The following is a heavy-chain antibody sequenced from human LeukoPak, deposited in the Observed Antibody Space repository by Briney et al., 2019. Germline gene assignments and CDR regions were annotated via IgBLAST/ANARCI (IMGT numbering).Heavy chain of an antibody. CDR3: AKEYYYGSGSYLFDY. CDR1: GFTFSSYA. J-gene: IGHJ4*02. V-gene: IGHV3-23*01. D-gene: IGHD3-10*01. Sequence: GSLRLSCAASGFTFSSYAMSWVRQAPGKGLEWVSAISGSGGSTYYADSVKGRFTISRDNSKNTLYLQMNRLRAEDTAVYYCAKEYYYGSGSYLFDYWGQGTLVTVSS. CDR2: ISGSGGST.